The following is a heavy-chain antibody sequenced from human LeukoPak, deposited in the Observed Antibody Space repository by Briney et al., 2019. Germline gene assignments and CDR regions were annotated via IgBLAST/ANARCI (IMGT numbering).Heavy chain of an antibody. CDR2: IKSKTDGGTT. Sequence: GGSLRLSCAASGFTLSNAWMSWVRQAPGKGLEWVGRIKSKTDGGTTDYAAPVKGRFTISRDDSKNTLYLQMNSLKTEDTAVYYCTTGSSSAYYSNYYYYGMDVWGQGTTVTVSS. CDR3: TTGSSSAYYSNYYYYGMDV. J-gene: IGHJ6*02. V-gene: IGHV3-15*01. D-gene: IGHD4-4*01. CDR1: GFTLSNAW.